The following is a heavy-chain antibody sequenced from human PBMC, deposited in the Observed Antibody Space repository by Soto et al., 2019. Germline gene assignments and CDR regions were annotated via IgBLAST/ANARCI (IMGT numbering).Heavy chain of an antibody. V-gene: IGHV5-51*01. CDR3: ARTPGYCSGGSCQLNFDI. CDR2: IYPGDSDT. Sequence: PGESLKISCKGSGYSFTSYWIGWVRQMPGKCLEWMGIIYPGDSDTRYSPSFQGQVTISADKSISTAYLQWSSLKASDTAMYYCARTPGYCSGGSCQLNFDIWGQGTMVTVSS. CDR1: GYSFTSYW. D-gene: IGHD2-15*01. J-gene: IGHJ3*02.